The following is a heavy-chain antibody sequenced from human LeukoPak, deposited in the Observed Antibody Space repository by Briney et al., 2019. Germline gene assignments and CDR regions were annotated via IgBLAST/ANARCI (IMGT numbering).Heavy chain of an antibody. Sequence: GGSLRLSCAASGFTFTSYAMHWVRQAPGKGLEWVAVISFAGDIYYYADSVKGRFTISRDNSRSTLYLHMNSLRAEDTAVYYCARGGSCLSAFDIWGQGTMVTVSS. J-gene: IGHJ3*02. V-gene: IGHV3-30*04. CDR2: ISFAGDIY. CDR1: GFTFTSYA. CDR3: ARGGSCLSAFDI. D-gene: IGHD1-26*01.